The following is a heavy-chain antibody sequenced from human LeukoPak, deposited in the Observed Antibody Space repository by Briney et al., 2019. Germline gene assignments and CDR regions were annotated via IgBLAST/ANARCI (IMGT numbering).Heavy chain of an antibody. V-gene: IGHV4-34*01. J-gene: IGHJ5*02. CDR2: INHSGST. CDR1: GGSFSGYY. CDR3: ANILTGP. D-gene: IGHD3-9*01. Sequence: SETLSLTCAVYGGSFSGYYWGWIRQPPGKGLEWIGEINHSGSTNYNPSLKSRVTISLDTSKNQFSLKLSSVIAADTAVYYCANILTGPWGQGTLVTVSS.